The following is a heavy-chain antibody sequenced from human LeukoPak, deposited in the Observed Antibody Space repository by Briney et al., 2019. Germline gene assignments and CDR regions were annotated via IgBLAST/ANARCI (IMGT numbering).Heavy chain of an antibody. CDR1: GVSISSGGYY. CDR2: IYYSGST. Sequence: SETLSLTCTVSGVSISSGGYYWSWIRQHPGKGLEWIGYIYYSGSTYYNPSLKSRVTISVDTSKSQFSLKLSSVTAADTAVYYCARVRRITMIVVDSIDYWGQGTLVTVSS. V-gene: IGHV4-31*03. CDR3: ARVRRITMIVVDSIDY. D-gene: IGHD3-22*01. J-gene: IGHJ4*02.